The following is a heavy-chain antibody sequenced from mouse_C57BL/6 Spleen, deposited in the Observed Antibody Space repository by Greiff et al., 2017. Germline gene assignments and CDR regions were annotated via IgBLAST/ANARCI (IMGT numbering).Heavy chain of an antibody. D-gene: IGHD2-4*01. V-gene: IGHV14-4*01. CDR2: IDPENGDT. Sequence: VQLKESGAELVRPGASVTLSCTASGFNIKDDYMHWVKQRPEQGLEWIGWIDPENGDTEYASKFQGKATITADTSSNTAYLQLSSLTSEDTAVYYGTADYDYAMDYWGQGTSVTVSS. CDR3: TADYDYAMDY. CDR1: GFNIKDDY. J-gene: IGHJ4*01.